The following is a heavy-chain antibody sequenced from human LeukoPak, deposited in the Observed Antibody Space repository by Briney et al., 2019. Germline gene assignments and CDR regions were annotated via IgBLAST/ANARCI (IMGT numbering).Heavy chain of an antibody. Sequence: GSLRLSGAASGFIFSNYAMYWVREAPGKGLEWVAVISHDGTDKDYSDSVKGRFTISRDNSKNTLYLQMNSLRAEDTAVYYCAKDDFYDILTGLINDAFDIWGQGTMVTVSS. D-gene: IGHD3-9*01. CDR1: GFIFSNYA. CDR2: ISHDGTDK. V-gene: IGHV3-30*04. J-gene: IGHJ3*02. CDR3: AKDDFYDILTGLINDAFDI.